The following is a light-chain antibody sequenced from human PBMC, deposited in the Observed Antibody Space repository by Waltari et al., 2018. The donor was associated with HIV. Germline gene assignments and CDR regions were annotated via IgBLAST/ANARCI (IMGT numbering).Light chain of an antibody. J-gene: IGLJ3*02. CDR2: NIN. CDR3: LLYYGGAWV. CDR1: TGAVTSGYY. Sequence: QTVVTQEPSLTVPPGGTVTLTCASSTGAVTSGYYPNWFQQKPGQAPRSLIYNINDKHSWTPARFSGYLLGGKVALTRSGVQPEDEAEYHCLLYYGGAWVFGGGTKLTVL. V-gene: IGLV7-43*01.